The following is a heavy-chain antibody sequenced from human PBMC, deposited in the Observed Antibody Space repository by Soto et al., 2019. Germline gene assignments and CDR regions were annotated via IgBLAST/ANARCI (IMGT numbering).Heavy chain of an antibody. J-gene: IGHJ4*02. CDR3: AREGTVYFDWLRY. D-gene: IGHD3-9*01. CDR1: GFPFNTYW. Sequence: GGSLRLSCAASGFPFNTYWMPWVRQAPGGGLVWVSRINAVGSGTTYADSVKGRFTVSRDNAKNSLYLQMNSLRAEDTAVYYCAREGTVYFDWLRYWGQGTLVTVSS. V-gene: IGHV3-74*01. CDR2: INAVGSGT.